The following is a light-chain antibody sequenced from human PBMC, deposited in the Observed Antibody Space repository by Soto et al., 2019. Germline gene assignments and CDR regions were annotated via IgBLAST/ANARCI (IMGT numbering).Light chain of an antibody. Sequence: DIQMTQSPSTLSASVGDRVTITCRTSQSISSWLAWYQQKPGKAPKLLIYDASMLESGVPSRFIVIGSVTEFTLTISSLQADDFATYYCQQYNSYSWTFGQGTKVEIK. CDR2: DAS. J-gene: IGKJ1*01. CDR1: QSISSW. CDR3: QQYNSYSWT. V-gene: IGKV1-5*01.